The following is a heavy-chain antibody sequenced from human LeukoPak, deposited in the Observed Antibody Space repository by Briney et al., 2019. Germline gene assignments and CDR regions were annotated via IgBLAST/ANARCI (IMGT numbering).Heavy chain of an antibody. CDR3: ARQRFTMRAYAGNWFDP. CDR1: GYSFTSYW. V-gene: IGHV5-51*01. CDR2: IYPGDSDT. Sequence: GESLKISCKGSGYSFTSYWIGWVRQMPGKGLEWMGFIYPGDSDTRYSPSFQGQVTISADKSISTAYLQWSSLKASDTAMYYCARQRFTMRAYAGNWFDPWGQGTLVTVSS. J-gene: IGHJ5*02. D-gene: IGHD3-10*01.